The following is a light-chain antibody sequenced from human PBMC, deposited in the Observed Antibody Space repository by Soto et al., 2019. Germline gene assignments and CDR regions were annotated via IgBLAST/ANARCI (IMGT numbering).Light chain of an antibody. Sequence: QSVLTQPRSVSGSPGQSVTISCTGTSSDVGGYNYVSWYRQHPGKGPKFMIYDVSKRPSGVPDRFSGSKSGNTASLTISGLQAEDEADYYCCSYAGSYSWVFGGGTKLTVL. CDR2: DVS. J-gene: IGLJ3*02. V-gene: IGLV2-11*01. CDR3: CSYAGSYSWV. CDR1: SSDVGGYNY.